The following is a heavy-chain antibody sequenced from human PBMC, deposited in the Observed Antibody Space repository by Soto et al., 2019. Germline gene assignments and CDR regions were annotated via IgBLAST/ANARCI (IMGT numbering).Heavy chain of an antibody. CDR3: ARRGGFGRMYYFAY. CDR1: GYSFTNSW. D-gene: IGHD3-10*01. Sequence: PGESLKISCQGSGYSFTNSWIAWVRQMPGEGLEWMGIIYPGDSDTRYSPSFQGQVTISADKSINTAYLQWSSLKASDTAMYYCARRGGFGRMYYFAYWGQGTLVTVSS. J-gene: IGHJ4*02. CDR2: IYPGDSDT. V-gene: IGHV5-51*03.